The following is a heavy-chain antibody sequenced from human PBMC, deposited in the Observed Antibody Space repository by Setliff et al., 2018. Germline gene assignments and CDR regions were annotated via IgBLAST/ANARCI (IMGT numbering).Heavy chain of an antibody. CDR1: GFTFAMYG. Sequence: GGSLRLSCAASGFTFAMYGMHWVRQAPGKGLEWVTFIRYNGDYDGDKKYYADSVKGRFTISRDNSRDTVFLQMNNVRTEDTAMYYCARDMSPDIMWELPVDSWGQGTLVTVSS. V-gene: IGHV3-30*02. CDR2: IRYNGDYDGDKK. D-gene: IGHD1-26*01. CDR3: ARDMSPDIMWELPVDS. J-gene: IGHJ4*02.